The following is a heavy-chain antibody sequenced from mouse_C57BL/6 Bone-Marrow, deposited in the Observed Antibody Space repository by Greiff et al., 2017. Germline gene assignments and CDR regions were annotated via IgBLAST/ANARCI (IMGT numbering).Heavy chain of an antibody. CDR3: ASRITTGYYYAMDY. J-gene: IGHJ4*01. V-gene: IGHV1-80*01. Sequence: VMLVESGAELVKPGASVKISCKASGYAFSSYWMNCVKQRPGKGLEWIGQIYPGDGDTNYNGKFKGKATLTADKSSSTAYMQLSLLTSEDSAVYFCASRITTGYYYAMDYRGQGTSVTVSS. D-gene: IGHD1-1*01. CDR2: IYPGDGDT. CDR1: GYAFSSYW.